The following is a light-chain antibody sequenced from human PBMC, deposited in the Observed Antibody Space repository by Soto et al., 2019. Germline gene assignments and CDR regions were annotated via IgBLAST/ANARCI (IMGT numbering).Light chain of an antibody. CDR1: RPISRY. J-gene: IGKJ2*01. CDR3: QQSYSPLYT. V-gene: IGKV1-39*01. Sequence: DIQMTQSPSSLSASVGDTITITCRASRPISRYLNWYQQRPGKAPNLLIYAASSLQSGVTSRFSCRGSGTDFTLTISTLQPEDFAAYYCQQSYSPLYTFGQGTRLEIK. CDR2: AAS.